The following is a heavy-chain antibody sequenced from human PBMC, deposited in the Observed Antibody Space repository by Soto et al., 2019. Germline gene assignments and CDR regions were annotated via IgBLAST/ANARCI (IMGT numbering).Heavy chain of an antibody. Sequence: PGGSLRLSCAASGFTFSSYWMHWVRQAPGKGLVWVSRINSDGSSTSYADSVKGRFTISRDNAKNTLYLQMNSLRAEDAAVYYCARAFFWSGPFYYYYGMDVWGQGTTVTVSS. CDR1: GFTFSSYW. CDR3: ARAFFWSGPFYYYYGMDV. V-gene: IGHV3-74*01. CDR2: INSDGSST. J-gene: IGHJ6*02. D-gene: IGHD3-3*01.